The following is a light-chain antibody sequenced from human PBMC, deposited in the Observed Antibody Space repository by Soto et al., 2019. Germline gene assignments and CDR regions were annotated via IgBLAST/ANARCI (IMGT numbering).Light chain of an antibody. J-gene: IGLJ2*01. V-gene: IGLV2-14*03. CDR2: DVS. Sequence: QSVLTQPASVSGSPGQSITISCTGSSSDIGGFNYVSWYQQHPSKAPKLLIYDVSYRPSGISDRFSGSKSGNTASLTISGLQPEDEADYYCSSYGASSTLFGGGTKLTVL. CDR3: SSYGASSTL. CDR1: SSDIGGFNY.